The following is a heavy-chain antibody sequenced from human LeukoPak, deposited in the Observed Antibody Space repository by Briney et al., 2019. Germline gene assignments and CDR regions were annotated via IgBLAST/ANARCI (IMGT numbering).Heavy chain of an antibody. J-gene: IGHJ6*02. Sequence: ASVKVSCKASGYTFANYAMHWVRQAPGQSLEWTGWINSANGNTKYSQKFQGRVTITRDTSASTAYMELSSLRSEDTAVYYCARDGRFIVADYYYGMDVWGQGTTVTVSS. D-gene: IGHD1-26*01. CDR3: ARDGRFIVADYYYGMDV. CDR1: GYTFANYA. CDR2: INSANGNT. V-gene: IGHV1-3*04.